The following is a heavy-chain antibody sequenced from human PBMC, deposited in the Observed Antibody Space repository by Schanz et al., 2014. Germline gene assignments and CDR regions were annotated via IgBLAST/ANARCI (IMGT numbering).Heavy chain of an antibody. V-gene: IGHV3-33*01. D-gene: IGHD1-1*01. CDR2: IWSDGSTK. J-gene: IGHJ4*02. Sequence: QEQLVESGGGLVKPGGSLRLSCVASGFTFSSYGMHWVRQAPGKGLEWVAVIWSDGSTKYYADSVKGRFTISRDNSKNTLYLQMNSLRADDTAVYFCARAHGNNWYGKGLDYWGQGTQVTVSS. CDR1: GFTFSSYG. CDR3: ARAHGNNWYGKGLDY.